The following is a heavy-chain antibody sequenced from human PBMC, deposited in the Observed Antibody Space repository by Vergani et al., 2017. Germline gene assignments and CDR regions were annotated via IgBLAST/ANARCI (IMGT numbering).Heavy chain of an antibody. V-gene: IGHV1-69*02. Sequence: QVQLVQSGAEVKKPGSSVKVSCKASGGTFSSYTISWVRQAPGQGLEWMGRIIPILGIANYAQKFQGRVTITADKSTSTAYMELSSLRSEDTAVYYCARWLTSANYVDYWGQGTLVTVSS. J-gene: IGHJ4*02. CDR2: IIPILGIA. D-gene: IGHD6-25*01. CDR3: ARWLTSANYVDY. CDR1: GGTFSSYT.